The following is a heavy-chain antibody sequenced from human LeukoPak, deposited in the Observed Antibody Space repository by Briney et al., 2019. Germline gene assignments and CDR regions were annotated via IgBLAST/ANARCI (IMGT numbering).Heavy chain of an antibody. CDR1: GGTFSSYA. D-gene: IGHD2-2*01. J-gene: IGHJ6*02. V-gene: IGHV1-69*13. CDR2: IIPIFGTA. Sequence: SVKVSCKASGGTFSSYAISWVRQAPGQGLEWMGGIIPIFGTANYAQKFQGRVTITADESTSTAYMELSSLRSEDTAVYYCARPDIVVVPAAIGYYGMDVWGQGSTVTVSS. CDR3: ARPDIVVVPAAIGYYGMDV.